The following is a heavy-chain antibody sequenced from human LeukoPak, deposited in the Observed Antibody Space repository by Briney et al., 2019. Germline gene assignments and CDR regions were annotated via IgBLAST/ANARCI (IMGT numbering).Heavy chain of an antibody. J-gene: IGHJ5*02. CDR3: ARDPNQRITMIIDNWFDP. CDR2: ISAYNGNT. V-gene: IGHV1-18*01. D-gene: IGHD3-22*01. Sequence: ASVKVSCKASGYTFTSYGISWVRQAPGQGLEWMGWISAYNGNTNYAQKFQGRVTMTRDTSTSTVYMELSSLRSEDTAVYYCARDPNQRITMIIDNWFDPWGQGTLVTVSS. CDR1: GYTFTSYG.